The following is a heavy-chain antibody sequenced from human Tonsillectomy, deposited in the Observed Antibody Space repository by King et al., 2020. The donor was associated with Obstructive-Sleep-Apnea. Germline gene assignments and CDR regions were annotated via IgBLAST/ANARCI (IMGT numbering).Heavy chain of an antibody. CDR1: GFTVSSNY. D-gene: IGHD6-6*01. V-gene: IGHV3-53*04. CDR2: IYSGGGT. J-gene: IGHJ4*02. CDR3: ARLYSSSSELISYFDH. Sequence: QLVQSGGGLVQPGGSLRLSCAASGFTVSSNYMSWVRQAPGKGLEWVSVIYSGGGTKYADSVKGRFTISRHNSKNTLYLQMNSLRAEDTAVYYCARLYSSSSELISYFDHWGQGTLVTVSS.